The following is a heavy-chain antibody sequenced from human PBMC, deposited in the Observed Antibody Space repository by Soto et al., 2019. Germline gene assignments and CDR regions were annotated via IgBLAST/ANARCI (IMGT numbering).Heavy chain of an antibody. V-gene: IGHV1-2*04. CDR3: ARTPTYGSGSYYLYYGMDG. Sequence: ASVKVSCKASGYTLTGYYMHWVRQAPGQGLEWMGWINPNSGGTNYAQKFQGWVTMTRDTSISTAYMELSRLRSDDTAVYYCARTPTYGSGSYYLYYGMDGWGQGTTVTVSS. CDR1: GYTLTGYY. CDR2: INPNSGGT. D-gene: IGHD3-10*01. J-gene: IGHJ6*02.